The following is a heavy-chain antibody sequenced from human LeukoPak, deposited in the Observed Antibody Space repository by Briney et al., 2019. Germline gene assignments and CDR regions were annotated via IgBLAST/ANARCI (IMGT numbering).Heavy chain of an antibody. D-gene: IGHD2-2*01. CDR2: IYTSGST. CDR3: AGAIVVVPAAKGLAPPNFDY. CDR1: GGSISSGSYY. V-gene: IGHV4-61*02. Sequence: SQTLSLTCTVSGGSISSGSYYWSWIRQPAGKGLEWIGRIYTSGSTNYNPSLKSRVTISVDTSKNQFSLKLSSVTAADTAVYYCAGAIVVVPAAKGLAPPNFDYWGQGTLVTVSS. J-gene: IGHJ4*02.